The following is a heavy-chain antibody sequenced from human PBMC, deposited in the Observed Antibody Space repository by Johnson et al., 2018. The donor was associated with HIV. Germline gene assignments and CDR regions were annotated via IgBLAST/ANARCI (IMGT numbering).Heavy chain of an antibody. CDR1: GFTFDDYG. CDR2: IRFDGSTK. J-gene: IGHJ3*02. V-gene: IGHV3-30*02. CDR3: AKEYFDI. Sequence: VQLVESGGGVVRPGGSLRLSCAASGFTFDDYGMSWVRQAPGKGLEWVAFIRFDGSTKYYGDSVKGRFTISRDNSKNTLYLQMNSLRAEDTAVYYCAKEYFDIWGQGTMVTVSS.